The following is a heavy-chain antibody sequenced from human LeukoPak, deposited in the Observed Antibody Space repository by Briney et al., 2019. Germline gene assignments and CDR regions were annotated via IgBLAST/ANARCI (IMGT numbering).Heavy chain of an antibody. CDR2: IYTSGST. CDR3: ARRGRIRYHIVVVTAKGPFDY. V-gene: IGHV4-4*07. CDR1: GGSISSYY. J-gene: IGHJ4*02. D-gene: IGHD2-21*02. Sequence: PSETLSLTCTVSGGSISSYYWSWIRQPAGKGLEWIGRIYTSGSTNYNPSLKSRVTISVDTSKNQFSLKLSSVTAADTAVYYCARRGRIRYHIVVVTAKGPFDYWGQGTLVTVSS.